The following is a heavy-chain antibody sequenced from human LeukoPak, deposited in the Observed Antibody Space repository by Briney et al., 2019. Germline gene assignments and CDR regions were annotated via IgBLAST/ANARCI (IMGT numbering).Heavy chain of an antibody. CDR1: GLTFSSHR. J-gene: IGHJ4*02. Sequence: TGGSLRLSCAAFGLTFSSHRMHWVRQAPGKGLVWVSRINNDGTSTTYADSVKGRFTISRDNTKNMLYLEMKSLRVEDTAVYYCASTISCLLWGQGTLVTVSS. D-gene: IGHD2-15*01. CDR3: ASTISCLL. V-gene: IGHV3-74*01. CDR2: INNDGTST.